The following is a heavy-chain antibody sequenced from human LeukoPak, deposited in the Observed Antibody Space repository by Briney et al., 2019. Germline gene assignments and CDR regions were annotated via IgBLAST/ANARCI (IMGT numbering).Heavy chain of an antibody. V-gene: IGHV4-34*01. J-gene: IGHJ4*02. CDR2: ISHSGST. CDR3: ARGLLRYNWNYAAGGPIDY. D-gene: IGHD1-7*01. Sequence: SETLSLTCAVYGGSFSGYYWSWIRQPPGKGLEWIGEISHSGSTNYNPSLKSRVTISVDTSKNQFSLKLSSVTAADTAVYYCARGLLRYNWNYAAGGPIDYWGQGTLVTVSS. CDR1: GGSFSGYY.